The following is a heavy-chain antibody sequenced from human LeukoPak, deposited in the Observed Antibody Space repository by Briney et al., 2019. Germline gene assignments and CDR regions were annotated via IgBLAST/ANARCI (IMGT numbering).Heavy chain of an antibody. CDR3: VRQRGASGTINHFDP. CDR1: GYSFTTYW. Sequence: GESLKISCKTSGYSFTTYWIGWVRQMPGTGLEWVGAIYPDDSDTRYSPSFQGQVIISADRSIRTAYLQWNTLKTSDTAMYYCVRQRGASGTINHFDPWGQGTLVTVSS. V-gene: IGHV5-51*01. CDR2: IYPDDSDT. J-gene: IGHJ5*02. D-gene: IGHD3-10*01.